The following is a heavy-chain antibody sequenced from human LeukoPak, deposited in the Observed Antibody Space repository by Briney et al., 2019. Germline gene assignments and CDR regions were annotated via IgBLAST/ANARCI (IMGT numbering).Heavy chain of an antibody. J-gene: IGHJ3*02. CDR2: ISYDGSNK. Sequence: GGSLRLSCAASGFTFSSYAMHWVRQAPGKGLEWVAVISYDGSNKYYADFVKGRFTISRDNSKNTLYLQMNSLRAEDTAVYYCARERITMMLHAFDIWGQGTMVTVSS. CDR1: GFTFSSYA. CDR3: ARERITMMLHAFDI. D-gene: IGHD3-22*01. V-gene: IGHV3-30-3*01.